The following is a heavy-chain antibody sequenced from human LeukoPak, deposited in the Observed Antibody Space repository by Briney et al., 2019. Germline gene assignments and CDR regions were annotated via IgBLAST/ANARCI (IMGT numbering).Heavy chain of an antibody. V-gene: IGHV4-34*01. CDR2: INHSGST. J-gene: IGHJ4*02. Sequence: SETLSLTCAVYGGSFSGYYWSWIRQPPGKGLEWIGEINHSGSTNYNPSLKSRVTISVDTSKNQFSLKLSSVTAADTAVYYCAGGYYDFWSGLDFDYWGQGTLVTVSS. D-gene: IGHD3-3*01. CDR1: GGSFSGYY. CDR3: AGGYYDFWSGLDFDY.